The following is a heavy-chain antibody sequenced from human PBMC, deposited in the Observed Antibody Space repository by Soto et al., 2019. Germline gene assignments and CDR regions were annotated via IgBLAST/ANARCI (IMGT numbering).Heavy chain of an antibody. Sequence: QVQLVQSGAEVKKPGASVKVSCKASGYTFTSYGISWVRQAPGQGLEWMGWISAYNGNTNYAQKLQGRVTMTTDTSTSTAYMELRSLRSDDTAVYYWARASLYQLLYGGDAFDIWGQGTMVTVSS. CDR3: ARASLYQLLYGGDAFDI. D-gene: IGHD2-2*02. V-gene: IGHV1-18*04. J-gene: IGHJ3*02. CDR1: GYTFTSYG. CDR2: ISAYNGNT.